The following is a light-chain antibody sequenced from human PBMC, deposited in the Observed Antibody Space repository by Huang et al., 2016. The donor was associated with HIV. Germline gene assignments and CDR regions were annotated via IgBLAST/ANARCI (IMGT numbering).Light chain of an antibody. J-gene: IGKJ1*01. CDR2: GAS. CDR1: QSVTSSY. V-gene: IGKV3-20*01. Sequence: EIVLTQSTGTLSLSPGERATLSCRASQSVTSSYLAWYQQRPGQAPRLLIYGASRRATGIPDRFSDSGSGTDFTLTISRLEPEDFAVYYCQQYGNSRWTVGQGTKVEI. CDR3: QQYGNSRWT.